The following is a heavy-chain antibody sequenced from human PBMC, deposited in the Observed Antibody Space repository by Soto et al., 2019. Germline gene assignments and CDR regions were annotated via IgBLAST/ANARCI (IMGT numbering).Heavy chain of an antibody. D-gene: IGHD1-26*01. CDR3: ASGGAGSGPFTWELPDH. V-gene: IGHV1-45*02. Sequence: QMQLVQSGAEVTKTGSSVTVSCQALGNTFSYRYLHWVRQAPGQALEWMGWIAPFSGDVHYAQKLQERVNLTRDRSINTAYMRMSSLRSEDTAIYFCASGGAGSGPFTWELPDHWGQGTLVTVSS. J-gene: IGHJ4*02. CDR2: IAPFSGDV. CDR1: GNTFSYRY.